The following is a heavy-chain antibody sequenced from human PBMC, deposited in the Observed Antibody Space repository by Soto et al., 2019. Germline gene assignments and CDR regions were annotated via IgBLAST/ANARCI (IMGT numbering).Heavy chain of an antibody. Sequence: PSETLSLTCTVSGGSITSSSYYWGWIRQPPGKGLEWIGSIYYSGSTYYNPSLKSRVTISVDTSKNQFSLKLSSVTAADTAVYSWAPQGVGGSYFYTFAPGAQEPRIPVS. CDR1: GGSITSSSYY. CDR3: APQGVGGSYFYTFAP. D-gene: IGHD1-26*01. CDR2: IYYSGST. J-gene: IGHJ5*02. V-gene: IGHV4-39*01.